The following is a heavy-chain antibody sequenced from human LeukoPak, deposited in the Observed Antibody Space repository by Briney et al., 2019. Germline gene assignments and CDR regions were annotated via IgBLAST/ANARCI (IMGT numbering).Heavy chain of an antibody. CDR1: GGSISSGSYY. CDR3: ARLYGGMTTVVNPTDAFDI. J-gene: IGHJ3*02. CDR2: IYTSGST. D-gene: IGHD4-23*01. Sequence: SETLSLTCTVSGGSISSGSYYWSWIRQPAGKGLEWIGRIYTSGSTNYNPSLKSRVTISVDTSKNQFSLKLSSVTAADTAVYYCARLYGGMTTVVNPTDAFDIWGQGTMVTVSS. V-gene: IGHV4-61*02.